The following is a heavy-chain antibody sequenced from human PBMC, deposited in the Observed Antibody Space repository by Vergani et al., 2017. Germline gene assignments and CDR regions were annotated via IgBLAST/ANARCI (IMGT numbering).Heavy chain of an antibody. V-gene: IGHV4-59*02. CDR1: GASVNSYY. J-gene: IGHJ5*02. CDR3: AGDTNSWQREDR. D-gene: IGHD6-13*01. CDR2: VSFRWDT. Sequence: QVKLQESGPGLVKPSETLSLTCTVSGASVNSYYWSWIRQPPGTGLELMGYVSFRWDTLYNPSVKGCMTISLNTSSNQFSLYLTSVTAAHTAVYYCAGDTNSWQREDRWGQGLLVSVSS.